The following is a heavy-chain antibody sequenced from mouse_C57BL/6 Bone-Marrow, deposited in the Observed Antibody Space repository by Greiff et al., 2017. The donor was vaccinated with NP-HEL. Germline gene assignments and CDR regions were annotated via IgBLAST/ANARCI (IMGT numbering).Heavy chain of an antibody. CDR2: IYPGDGDT. V-gene: IGHV1-80*01. CDR1: GYAFSSYW. Sequence: VQLQQSGAELVKPGASVKISCKASGYAFSSYWMNWVKQRPGKGLEWIGQIYPGDGDTNYNGKFKGKATLTADKSSSTAYMQLSSLTSEDSAVYCWAREGDYDEYYFNYGGQGTTLPVSS. J-gene: IGHJ2*01. CDR3: AREGDYDEYYFNY. D-gene: IGHD2-4*01.